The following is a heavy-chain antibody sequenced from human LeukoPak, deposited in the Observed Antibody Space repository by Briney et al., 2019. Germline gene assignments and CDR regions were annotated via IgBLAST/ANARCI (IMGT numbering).Heavy chain of an antibody. CDR2: ISYDGSNK. CDR3: ARGFPHYYDSRGIKFDY. Sequence: PGGSLRLSCAASGFTFSNYAMSWVRQAPGKGLEWVAVISYDGSNKKYADSVKGRFTISRDNSKNTVYLQMNSLRAEDTAVYYCARGFPHYYDSRGIKFDYWGQGTLVTVSS. J-gene: IGHJ4*02. D-gene: IGHD3-22*01. CDR1: GFTFSNYA. V-gene: IGHV3-30*04.